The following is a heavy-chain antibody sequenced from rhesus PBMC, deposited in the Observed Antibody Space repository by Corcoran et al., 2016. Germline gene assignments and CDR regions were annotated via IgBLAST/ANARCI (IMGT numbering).Heavy chain of an antibody. V-gene: IGHV3S22*01. CDR2: IRNKANGGTA. J-gene: IGHJ4*01. Sequence: EVQLVESGGGLVQPGGSLRLSCAASGFTFSDSYMSWVRQAPGKGPELVGFIRNKANGGTAEYDASVKGRFTISRDDSKNIASLQMSSLKTEDTAVYYCARDQIKSWGQGVLVTVSS. CDR3: ARDQIKS. CDR1: GFTFSDSY. D-gene: IGHD6-19*01.